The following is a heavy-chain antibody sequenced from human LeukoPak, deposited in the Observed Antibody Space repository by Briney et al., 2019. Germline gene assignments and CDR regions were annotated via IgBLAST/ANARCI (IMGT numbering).Heavy chain of an antibody. J-gene: IGHJ4*02. Sequence: SETLSLTCTVSGGSISSYYWSWIRQPAGKGLEWIGRIYTSGYTNYNPSLKSRVTMSIDTSKNHFSLKLTSVTAADTATYYCARETSLAGFASGLGFNYWGQGILVTVSS. CDR3: ARETSLAGFASGLGFNY. V-gene: IGHV4-4*07. CDR1: GGSISSYY. CDR2: IYTSGYT. D-gene: IGHD6-19*01.